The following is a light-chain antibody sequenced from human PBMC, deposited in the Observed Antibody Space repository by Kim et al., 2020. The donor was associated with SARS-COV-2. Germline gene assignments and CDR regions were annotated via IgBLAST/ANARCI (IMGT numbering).Light chain of an antibody. J-gene: IGKJ4*02. CDR1: QHISSY. CDR3: RQFNSYPR. V-gene: IGKV1-13*02. Sequence: AIQLTQSPPSLSASVGDRITITCRASQHISSYLAWYQQKPGKAPNLLIYGPSYLASGVPSRFSGSGSGTDFTLTISSLQPEDFATYYCRQFNSYPRFGGGTKVDIK. CDR2: GPS.